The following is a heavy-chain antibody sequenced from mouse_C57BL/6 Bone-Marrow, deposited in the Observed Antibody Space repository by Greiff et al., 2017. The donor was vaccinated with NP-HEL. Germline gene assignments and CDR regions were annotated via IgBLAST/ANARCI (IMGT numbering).Heavy chain of an antibody. CDR2: IYPRSGNT. J-gene: IGHJ2*01. CDR1: GYTFTSYG. Sequence: VQLQQSGAELARPGASVKLSCKASGYTFTSYGISWVKQRTGQGLEWIGEIYPRSGNTYYNEKFKGKATLTVDNSSSTAYMELHSLTSEDSAVYFCARERERQLRSYFDYWGQGTTLTVSS. V-gene: IGHV1-81*01. CDR3: ARERERQLRSYFDY. D-gene: IGHD3-2*02.